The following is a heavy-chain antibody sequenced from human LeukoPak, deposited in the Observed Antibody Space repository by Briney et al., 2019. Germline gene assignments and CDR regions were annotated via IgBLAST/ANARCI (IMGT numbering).Heavy chain of an antibody. CDR3: ARTRYYYNSRSYGAPYYFDY. D-gene: IGHD3-10*01. J-gene: IGHJ4*02. V-gene: IGHV4-39*01. Sequence: SETLSLTCTVSSGYIRTSNYYWGWVRQPPGKALEWIGNIFYSGSTYYSPSLKSRVTISLDTSRNQFSLKLSSVTAADTAVYYCARTRYYYNSRSYGAPYYFDYWGQGTLVTVSS. CDR2: IFYSGST. CDR1: SGYIRTSNYY.